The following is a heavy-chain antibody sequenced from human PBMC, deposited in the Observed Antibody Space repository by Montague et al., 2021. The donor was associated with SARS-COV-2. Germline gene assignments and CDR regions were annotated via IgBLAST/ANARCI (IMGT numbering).Heavy chain of an antibody. CDR1: GGSISSSSYY. Sequence: SETLSLTCTVSGGSISSSSYYWGWIRRPPGKGLEWIGSIYYSGSTXYKPSPKSRVTISVDTSKNQFSLKLSSVTAADTAVYYCARVGRQQLVRLSGMDVWGQGTTVTVSS. CDR3: ARVGRQQLVRLSGMDV. D-gene: IGHD6-13*01. J-gene: IGHJ6*02. V-gene: IGHV4-39*07. CDR2: IYYSGST.